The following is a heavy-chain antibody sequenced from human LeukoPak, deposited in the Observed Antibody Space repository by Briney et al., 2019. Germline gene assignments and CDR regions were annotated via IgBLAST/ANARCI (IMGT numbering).Heavy chain of an antibody. Sequence: PGGSLRLSCAASGFTFSSYAMHWVRQAPGKGLEWGAVISYDGSNKYYADSVKGRFTISRDNSKNTLYLQMNSLRAEDTAVYYCARDPNIVVVPAAIGEGYYFDYWGQGTLVTVSS. D-gene: IGHD2-2*01. V-gene: IGHV3-30-3*01. J-gene: IGHJ4*02. CDR2: ISYDGSNK. CDR3: ARDPNIVVVPAAIGEGYYFDY. CDR1: GFTFSSYA.